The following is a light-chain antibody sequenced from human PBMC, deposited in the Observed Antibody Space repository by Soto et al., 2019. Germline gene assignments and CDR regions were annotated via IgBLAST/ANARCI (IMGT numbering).Light chain of an antibody. CDR1: QSVSSNY. V-gene: IGKV3-20*01. CDR2: GAS. Sequence: EIVLTQSPGTLSLSPGERATLSCRASQSVSSNYLAWYQQKPGQAPRLLIYGASSRATGIPDRFSGSGSGTDFTLNISRLEPEDFAVYYCQQYGSSSSLFTFGPGTKVDIK. CDR3: QQYGSSSSLFT. J-gene: IGKJ3*01.